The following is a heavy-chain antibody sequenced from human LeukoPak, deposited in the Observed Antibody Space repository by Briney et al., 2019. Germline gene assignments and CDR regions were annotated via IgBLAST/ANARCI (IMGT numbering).Heavy chain of an antibody. D-gene: IGHD4-11*01. V-gene: IGHV3-33*01. CDR2: IWGDGSSK. CDR3: VRDRDYSAGFPYYYMDV. J-gene: IGHJ6*03. Sequence: GRSLLLSCASSGFTFSSFGMHWVRQAPGKGLEWVALIWGDGSSKNYADSVKGRFTISRDNSKNTLYLQTDSLRVDDTAVYYCVRDRDYSAGFPYYYMDVWGTGTTVTVSS. CDR1: GFTFSSFG.